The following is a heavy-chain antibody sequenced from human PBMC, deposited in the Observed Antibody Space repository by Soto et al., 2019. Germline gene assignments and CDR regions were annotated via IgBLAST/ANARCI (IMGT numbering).Heavy chain of an antibody. CDR3: AKDNPTIAY. CDR2: ISYDGSDK. Sequence: GGSLRLSCAVSGFTFSSSGMHWVRQAPGKGLEWVAIISYDGSDKYYADSVEGRFTISRDNSKNTLFLQMNSLRPEDTAVYYCAKDNPTIAYWGQGTLVTVSS. J-gene: IGHJ4*02. D-gene: IGHD1-1*01. CDR1: GFTFSSSG. V-gene: IGHV3-30*18.